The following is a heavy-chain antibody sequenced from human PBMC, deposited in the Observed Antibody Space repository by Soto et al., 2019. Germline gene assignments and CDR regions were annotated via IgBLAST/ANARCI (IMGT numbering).Heavy chain of an antibody. Sequence: LRLSCVASGFTFSDYSMSWIRQAAGKGLEWLAFIDSRGRTLSYADSVRGRFTISRDNAENSVYLQMYILRADDTAVYYCARQSARNYIDSWGQGKSVTVFS. D-gene: IGHD6-6*01. CDR3: ARQSARNYIDS. CDR1: GFTFSDYS. J-gene: IGHJ4*02. V-gene: IGHV3-11*01. CDR2: IDSRGRTL.